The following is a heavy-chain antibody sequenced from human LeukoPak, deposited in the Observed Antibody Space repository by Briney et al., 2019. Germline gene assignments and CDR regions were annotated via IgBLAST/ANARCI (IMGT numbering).Heavy chain of an antibody. D-gene: IGHD6-13*01. Sequence: PSETLSLTCTVSGGSISSHYWSWIRQPPGKGLEWIGYIYYSGSTNYNPSLKSRVTISVDTSKNQFSLKLSSVTAADTAVYYCARSRYSSSWYEYYYYYYMDVWGKGTTVTVSS. J-gene: IGHJ6*03. V-gene: IGHV4-59*11. CDR1: GGSISSHY. CDR2: IYYSGST. CDR3: ARSRYSSSWYEYYYYYYMDV.